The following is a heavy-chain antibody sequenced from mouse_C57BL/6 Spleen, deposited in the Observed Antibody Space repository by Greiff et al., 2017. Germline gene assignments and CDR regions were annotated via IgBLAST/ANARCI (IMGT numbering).Heavy chain of an antibody. CDR1: GFSLTSYG. J-gene: IGHJ1*03. CDR2: IWGGGST. Sequence: VKVVESGPGLVAPSQSLSITCTVSGFSLTSYGVDWVRQPPGKGLEWLGVIWGGGSTNYNSALMSRLSISKDNSKSQVFLKMNSLQTDDTAMYYCAKRRDYGSSYWYFDVWGTGTTVTVSS. D-gene: IGHD1-1*01. CDR3: AKRRDYGSSYWYFDV. V-gene: IGHV2-9*01.